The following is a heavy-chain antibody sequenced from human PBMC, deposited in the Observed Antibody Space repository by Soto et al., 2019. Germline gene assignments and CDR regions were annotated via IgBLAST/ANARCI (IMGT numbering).Heavy chain of an antibody. CDR3: ATCQLGEYYYAMDI. J-gene: IGHJ6*02. V-gene: IGHV4-4*02. CDR2: IYDSGNT. D-gene: IGHD7-27*01. Sequence: PFETLSLTCGVSGDSITTYKWWTWVRQTPGKGLEWIGEIYDSGNTRYNPSLKSRVTISKDTSKNELSLKLNSVTVADTAVYYCATCQLGEYYYAMDIWGQGTTVTVSS. CDR1: GDSITTYKW.